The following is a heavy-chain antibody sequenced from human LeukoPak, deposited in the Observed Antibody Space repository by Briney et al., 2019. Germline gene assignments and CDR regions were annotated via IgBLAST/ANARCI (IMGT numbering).Heavy chain of an antibody. V-gene: IGHV4-4*07. CDR2: IYTSGST. CDR3: ARDLPVTTGGTDNWFDP. Sequence: SETLSLTCAVYGGSFSGYYWSWIRQPAGKGLEWIGRIYTSGSTNYNPSLKSRVTMSVDTSKNQFSLKLSSVTAADTAVYYCARDLPVTTGGTDNWFDPWGQGTLVTVSS. J-gene: IGHJ5*02. CDR1: GGSFSGYY. D-gene: IGHD4-17*01.